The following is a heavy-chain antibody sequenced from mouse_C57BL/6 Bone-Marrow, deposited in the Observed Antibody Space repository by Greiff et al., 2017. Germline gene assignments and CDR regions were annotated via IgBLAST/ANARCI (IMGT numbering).Heavy chain of an antibody. CDR2: ISDGGSYT. CDR1: GFTFSSYA. D-gene: IGHD1-1*01. Sequence: EVQLVESGGGLVKPGGSLKLSCAASGFTFSSYAMSWVRQTPEKRLEWVATISDGGSYTYYPDNVKGRFTISRDNAKNNLYLQMSHLKSEDTAMYYCARDYYGSKGDYWGQGTSVTVSS. J-gene: IGHJ4*01. V-gene: IGHV5-4*01. CDR3: ARDYYGSKGDY.